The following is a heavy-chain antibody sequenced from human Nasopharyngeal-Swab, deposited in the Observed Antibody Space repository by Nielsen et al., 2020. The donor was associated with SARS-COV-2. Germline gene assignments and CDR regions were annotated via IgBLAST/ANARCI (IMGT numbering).Heavy chain of an antibody. V-gene: IGHV3-30-3*01. CDR3: ASMLLYYFDY. Sequence: GESLKISCAASGFTFSSYAMHWVRQAPGTGLEWVAVISYDGSNKYYADSVKGRFTISRDNSKNTLYLQMNSLRAEDTAVYYCASMLLYYFDYWGQGTLVTVSS. J-gene: IGHJ4*02. CDR1: GFTFSSYA. CDR2: ISYDGSNK. D-gene: IGHD2/OR15-2a*01.